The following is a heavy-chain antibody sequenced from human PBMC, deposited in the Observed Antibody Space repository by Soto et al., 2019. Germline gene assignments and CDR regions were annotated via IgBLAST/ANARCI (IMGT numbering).Heavy chain of an antibody. CDR3: ATSVELRYFDWLPKPNAFDI. CDR1: GYTLTELS. J-gene: IGHJ3*02. V-gene: IGHV1-24*01. D-gene: IGHD3-9*01. Sequence: GASVKVSCKVSGYTLTELSMHWVRQAPGKGREWMGGFDPEDGETIYAQKFQGRVTMTEDTSTDTAYMELSSLRSEDTAVYYCATSVELRYFDWLPKPNAFDIWGQGTMVTVSS. CDR2: FDPEDGET.